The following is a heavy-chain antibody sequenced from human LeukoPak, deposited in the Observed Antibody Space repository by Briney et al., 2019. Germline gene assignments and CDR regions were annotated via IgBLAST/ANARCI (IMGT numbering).Heavy chain of an antibody. CDR3: ARDNYYDSSGGLDY. J-gene: IGHJ4*02. Sequence: SETLSLTCTVSGGSISSYYWSWNQQPPGKGLEWIGYIYYSGSTNYNPSLKSQVTISVDTSKNQFSLKLSSVTAADTAVYYCARDNYYDSSGGLDYWGQGTLVTVSS. CDR2: IYYSGST. D-gene: IGHD3-22*01. V-gene: IGHV4-59*01. CDR1: GGSISSYY.